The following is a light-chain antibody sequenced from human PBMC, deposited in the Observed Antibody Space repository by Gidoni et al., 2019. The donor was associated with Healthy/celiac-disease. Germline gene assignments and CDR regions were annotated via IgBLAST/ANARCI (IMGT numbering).Light chain of an antibody. CDR3: QQYGSSPGT. J-gene: IGKJ1*01. CDR1: QRVSSSY. V-gene: IGKV3-20*01. Sequence: ELVLTQSPGTLSFSPAERATLSCRASQRVSSSYLAGYQQKPGQDPRLLIYGASSRATGIPDRFSGSGSGTDFTLTIRRLEPEDFAVYYCQQYGSSPGTCGQGTKVEIK. CDR2: GAS.